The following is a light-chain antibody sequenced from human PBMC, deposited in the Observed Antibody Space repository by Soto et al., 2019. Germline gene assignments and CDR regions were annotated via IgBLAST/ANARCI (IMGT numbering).Light chain of an antibody. CDR2: GAS. J-gene: IGKJ1*01. V-gene: IGKV1-6*01. Sequence: GDRVTITCRASQDIRNDLGWYQQKPGTAPKLLIYGASTLQSGVPSRFSGSGSGTDFTLTINSLQPGDFATYYCLQDYSYPRTFGQGTKVVVK. CDR3: LQDYSYPRT. CDR1: QDIRND.